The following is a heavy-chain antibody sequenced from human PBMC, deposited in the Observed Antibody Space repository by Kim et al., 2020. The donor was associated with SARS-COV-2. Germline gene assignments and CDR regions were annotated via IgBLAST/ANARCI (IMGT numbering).Heavy chain of an antibody. V-gene: IGHV3-23*03. Sequence: GGSLRLSCAASGFTFSSYAMSWVRQAPGKGLEWVSVIYSGGSSTYYADSVKGRFTISRDNSKNTLYLQMNSLRAEDTAVYYCAKAHRVWFGELLFQDFTEAVVDYWGQGTLVTVSS. CDR1: GFTFSSYA. D-gene: IGHD3-10*01. J-gene: IGHJ4*02. CDR3: AKAHRVWFGELLFQDFTEAVVDY. CDR2: IYSGGSST.